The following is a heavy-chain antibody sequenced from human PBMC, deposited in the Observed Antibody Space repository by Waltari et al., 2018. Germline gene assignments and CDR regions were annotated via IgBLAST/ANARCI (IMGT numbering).Heavy chain of an antibody. J-gene: IGHJ3*02. CDR1: GFTFDDYA. V-gene: IGHV3-9*01. Sequence: EVQLVESGGGLVQPGRYLRLSCAASGFTFDDYAMHWVRQAPGKGLEWVSGISWNSCRIGYADSVKGRFTISRDNAKNSLYLQMNSLRAEDTALYYCVGAFDIWGQGTMVTVSS. D-gene: IGHD1-26*01. CDR2: ISWNSCRI. CDR3: VGAFDI.